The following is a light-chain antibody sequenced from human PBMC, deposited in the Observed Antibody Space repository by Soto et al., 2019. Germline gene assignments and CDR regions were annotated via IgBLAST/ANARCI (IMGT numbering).Light chain of an antibody. CDR2: GNS. CDR3: QSYDSSLSALYV. J-gene: IGLJ1*01. CDR1: SSNIGAGYD. Sequence: QSVLTQPPSVSGAPGQRVTISCTGSSSNIGAGYDVHWYQQLPGTAPKLLIYGNSNRPSGVPDRFSGSKSGTSASLAITGLQAVDEADYYCQSYDSSLSALYVFGTGTKLTVL. V-gene: IGLV1-40*01.